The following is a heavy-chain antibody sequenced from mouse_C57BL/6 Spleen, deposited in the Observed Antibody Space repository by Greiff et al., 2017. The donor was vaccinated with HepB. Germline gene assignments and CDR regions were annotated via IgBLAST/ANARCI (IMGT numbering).Heavy chain of an antibody. J-gene: IGHJ3*01. CDR2: IDPEDGET. Sequence: DVQLQESGAELVKPGASVKLSCTASGFNIKDYYMHWVKQRTEQGLEWIGRIDPEDGETKYAPKFQGKATITAATSSNTAYLQLSSLTSEDTAVYYCARGDGSSAWFAYWGQGTLVTVSA. V-gene: IGHV14-2*01. CDR3: ARGDGSSAWFAY. CDR1: GFNIKDYY. D-gene: IGHD1-3*01.